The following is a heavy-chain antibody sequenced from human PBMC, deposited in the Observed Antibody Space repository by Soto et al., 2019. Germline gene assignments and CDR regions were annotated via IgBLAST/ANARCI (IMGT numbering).Heavy chain of an antibody. CDR1: GGTFSSYA. Sequence: QVQLVQSGAEVKKPGSSVQVSCKASGGTFSSYAISWVRQAPGQGLEWMGGIIPIFGTANYAQKFQGRVTITADESTSTAYMKLSSLRSEDKAVYYCARVTPGYYDSSCLPTVWGQGTTVTVSS. J-gene: IGHJ6*02. V-gene: IGHV1-69*01. CDR3: ARVTPGYYDSSCLPTV. CDR2: IIPIFGTA. D-gene: IGHD3-22*01.